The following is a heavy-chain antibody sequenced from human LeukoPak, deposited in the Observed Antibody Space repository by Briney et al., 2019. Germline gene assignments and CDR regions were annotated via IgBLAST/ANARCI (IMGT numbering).Heavy chain of an antibody. J-gene: IGHJ4*02. V-gene: IGHV3-23*01. Sequence: GGSLRLSCAASGFTFSSYAMSWVRQAPGKGLEWVSAISGSGGSTYYADSVKGRFTISRDNSKNTLYLQMNSLRAEDTAVYYCAEWPLSSLRDGYNRSYDYWGQGTLVTVSS. CDR1: GFTFSSYA. D-gene: IGHD5-24*01. CDR2: ISGSGGST. CDR3: AEWPLSSLRDGYNRSYDY.